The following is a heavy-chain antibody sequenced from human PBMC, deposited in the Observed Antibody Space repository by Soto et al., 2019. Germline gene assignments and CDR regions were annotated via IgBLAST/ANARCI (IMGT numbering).Heavy chain of an antibody. V-gene: IGHV3-49*03. CDR1: GFTFGDYA. CDR3: TRYLEWLLSSKEPDYYYYYYMDV. Sequence: PGGSLRLSCTASGFTFGDYAMSWFRQAPGKGLEWVGFIRSKAYGGTTEYAASVKGRFTISRDDSKSIAYLQMNSLKTEDTAVYYCTRYLEWLLSSKEPDYYYYYYMDVWGKGTTVTVSS. J-gene: IGHJ6*03. CDR2: IRSKAYGGTT. D-gene: IGHD3-3*01.